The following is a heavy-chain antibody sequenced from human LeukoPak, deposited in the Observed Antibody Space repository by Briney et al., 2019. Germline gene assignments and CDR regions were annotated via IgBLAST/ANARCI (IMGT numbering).Heavy chain of an antibody. V-gene: IGHV1-46*01. CDR1: GYTFTDYY. D-gene: IGHD4-11*01. Sequence: ASVKVSCKASGYTFTDYYIHWVRQAPGQGLEWMGIISPSGGSSSYAQKFQGRVTLTTDTSTSTAYMELSSLRSDDTAVYYCARDDNYGIFVNVDYWGQGTLVTVSS. J-gene: IGHJ4*02. CDR2: ISPSGGSS. CDR3: ARDDNYGIFVNVDY.